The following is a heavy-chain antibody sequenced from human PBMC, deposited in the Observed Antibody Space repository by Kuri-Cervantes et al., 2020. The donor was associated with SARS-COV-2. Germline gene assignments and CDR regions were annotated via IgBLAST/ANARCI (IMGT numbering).Heavy chain of an antibody. CDR2: INPNSGGT. D-gene: IGHD4-11*01. CDR3: ARDRYYSKVYYGMDV. J-gene: IGHJ6*02. V-gene: IGHV1-2*04. Sequence: ASVKVSCKASGGIFSSYAISWVRQAPGQGLEWMGWINPNSGGTNYAQKFQGWVTMTRDTSISTAYMEPSRLRSDDTAVYYCARDRYYSKVYYGMDVWGQGTTVTVSS. CDR1: GGIFSSYA.